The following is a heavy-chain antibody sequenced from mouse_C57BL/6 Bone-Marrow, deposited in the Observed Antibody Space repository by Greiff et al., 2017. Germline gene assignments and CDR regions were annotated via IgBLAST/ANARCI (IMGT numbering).Heavy chain of an antibody. CDR2: IDPKSGGT. V-gene: IGHV1-72*01. CDR3: ARDYGSSYQFAY. CDR1: GYTFTSYW. J-gene: IGHJ3*01. D-gene: IGHD1-1*01. Sequence: QVQLQQPGAELVKPGASVKLSCKASGYTFTSYWMHWVKQRPGRGLEWIGRIDPKSGGTKYNEKFKSKATLTVDKPSSTAYMQLSSLTSEDSAVYYGARDYGSSYQFAYWGQGTLVTVSA.